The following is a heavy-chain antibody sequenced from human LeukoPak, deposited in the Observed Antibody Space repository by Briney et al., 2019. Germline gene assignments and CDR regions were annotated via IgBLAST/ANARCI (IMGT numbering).Heavy chain of an antibody. D-gene: IGHD6-13*01. CDR3: ARPPYSSSWYWRGHFDY. Sequence: SETLSLTCTVSGGSISSGGYYWSWIRQHPGKGLEWIGYIYYSGSTYYNPSLKSRVTMSVDTSKNQFSLKLSSVTAADTAVYYCARPPYSSSWYWRGHFDYWGQGTLVTVSS. V-gene: IGHV4-31*03. J-gene: IGHJ4*02. CDR2: IYYSGST. CDR1: GGSISSGGYY.